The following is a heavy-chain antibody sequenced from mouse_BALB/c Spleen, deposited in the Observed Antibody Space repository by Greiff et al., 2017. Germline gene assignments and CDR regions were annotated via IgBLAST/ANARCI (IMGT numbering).Heavy chain of an antibody. J-gene: IGHJ4*01. D-gene: IGHD1-1*01. CDR3: ARWGSSSSVYYAMDY. Sequence: EVKVVESGGGLVQPGGSRKLSCAASGFTFSSFGMHWVRQAPEKGLEWVAYISSGSSTIYYADTVKGRFTISRDNPKNTLFLQMTSLRSEDTAMYYCARWGSSSSVYYAMDYWGQGTSVTVSS. CDR2: ISSGSSTI. CDR1: GFTFSSFG. V-gene: IGHV5-17*02.